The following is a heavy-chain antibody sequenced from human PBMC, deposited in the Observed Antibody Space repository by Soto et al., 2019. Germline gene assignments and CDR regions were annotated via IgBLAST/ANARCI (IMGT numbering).Heavy chain of an antibody. Sequence: EVQLLESGGGFVQPGGSLRLSCAASGFTFSSYAMSWVRQAPGKGLEWVSAISGSGGSTYYADSVKGRFTISRDNSKNTLYLQMNSLRAEDTAVYYCAKNPTRTTAKAPDYWGQGTLVTVSS. J-gene: IGHJ4*02. CDR2: ISGSGGST. D-gene: IGHD4-17*01. V-gene: IGHV3-23*01. CDR1: GFTFSSYA. CDR3: AKNPTRTTAKAPDY.